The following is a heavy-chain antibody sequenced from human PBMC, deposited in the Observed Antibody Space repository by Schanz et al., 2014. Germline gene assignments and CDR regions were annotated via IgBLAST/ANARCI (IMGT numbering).Heavy chain of an antibody. CDR3: ARGDRIVDY. J-gene: IGHJ4*02. D-gene: IGHD3-22*01. Sequence: QVQLVQSGAEVKKPGASVKVSCKASGYTFTGSYMYWMRQAPGQGLEWVGRINPNSGGANYAQKCQGRVTMTADTSVSTAYMELSRLTSDDTAVYYGARGDRIVDYWGQGTLVTVSS. V-gene: IGHV1-2*06. CDR2: INPNSGGA. CDR1: GYTFTGSY.